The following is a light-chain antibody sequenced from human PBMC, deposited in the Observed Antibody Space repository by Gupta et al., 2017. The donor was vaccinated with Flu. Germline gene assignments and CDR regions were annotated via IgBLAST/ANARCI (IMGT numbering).Light chain of an antibody. Sequence: EIVMPQSPDTLSVSQGERATLSCRASQSISSNLAWYQYKPGLAPRLLIFGASTRATGIADRFSGSGSGTEFTLTISSLESEDFAVYYCQQYDDVPPITFGRGTRLEMK. CDR1: QSISSN. V-gene: IGKV3-15*01. CDR2: GAS. J-gene: IGKJ5*01. CDR3: QQYDDVPPIT.